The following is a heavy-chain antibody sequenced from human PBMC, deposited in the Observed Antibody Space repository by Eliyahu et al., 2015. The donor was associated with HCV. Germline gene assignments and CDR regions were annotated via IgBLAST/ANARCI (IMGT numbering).Heavy chain of an antibody. CDR1: GYTFSGYY. Sequence: QVQLVQSGAEVKKPGASVKVSCKASGYTFSGYYIHWVRQAPGQGLEWMGWINPDSGGPNYPQKFQGRVTMTRDTSISTAYMELSRLTSDDTAVYYCARVGLGLYAAFDIWGQGTMVTVSP. J-gene: IGHJ3*02. CDR3: ARVGLGLYAAFDI. V-gene: IGHV1-2*02. CDR2: INPDSGGP. D-gene: IGHD3-16*01.